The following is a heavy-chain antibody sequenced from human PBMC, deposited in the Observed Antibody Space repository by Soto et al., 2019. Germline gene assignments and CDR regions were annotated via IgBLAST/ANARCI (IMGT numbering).Heavy chain of an antibody. CDR2: ISGSGGST. J-gene: IGHJ4*02. D-gene: IGHD3-3*01. CDR1: GFTFSSYA. V-gene: IGHV3-23*01. CDR3: AKDYDFWSGYYIDFGY. Sequence: GGSLRLSCAASGFTFSSYAMSWVRQALGKGLEWVSAISGSGGSTYYADSVKGRFTISRDNSKNTLYLQMNSLRAEDTAVYYCAKDYDFWSGYYIDFGYRGQGTLVTVSS.